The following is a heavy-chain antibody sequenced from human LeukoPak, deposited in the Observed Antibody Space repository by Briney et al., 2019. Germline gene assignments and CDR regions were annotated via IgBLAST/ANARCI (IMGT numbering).Heavy chain of an antibody. Sequence: ASVKVSCKASGHTFTSYGISWVRQAPGQGLEWMGWISAYNGNTNYAQKLQGRVTMTTDTSTSTAYMELRSLRSDDTAVYYCARDYSVAGSSDYWGQGTLVTVSS. V-gene: IGHV1-18*01. CDR1: GHTFTSYG. CDR3: ARDYSVAGSSDY. D-gene: IGHD6-19*01. J-gene: IGHJ4*02. CDR2: ISAYNGNT.